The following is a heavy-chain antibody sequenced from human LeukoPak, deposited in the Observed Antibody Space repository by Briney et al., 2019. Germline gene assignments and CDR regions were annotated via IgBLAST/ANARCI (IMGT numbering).Heavy chain of an antibody. J-gene: IGHJ5*02. CDR2: IYYSGST. D-gene: IGHD6-19*01. CDR1: GGSISSYY. CDR3: ASSGWPGDWFDP. Sequence: SETLSLTRTVSGGSISSYYWSWIRQPPGKGLEWIGYIYYSGSTNYNPSLKSRVTISVDTSKNQFSLKLSSVTAADTAVYYCASSGWPGDWFDPWGQGTLVTVSS. V-gene: IGHV4-59*01.